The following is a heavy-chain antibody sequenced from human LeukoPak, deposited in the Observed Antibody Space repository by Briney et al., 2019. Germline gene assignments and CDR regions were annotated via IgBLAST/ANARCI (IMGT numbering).Heavy chain of an antibody. V-gene: IGHV3-11*04. CDR1: GFTFTDTY. CDR3: ARRGSSGWYDSFDY. Sequence: GGSLRLSCAVSGFTFTDTYMTWIRQAPGKGLESLSYISPSGTDISYADSVKGRFTISRDNAKNSLYLQMNGLRAEDTAVYYCARRGSSGWYDSFDYWGQGTLVTVSS. D-gene: IGHD6-19*01. CDR2: ISPSGTDI. J-gene: IGHJ4*02.